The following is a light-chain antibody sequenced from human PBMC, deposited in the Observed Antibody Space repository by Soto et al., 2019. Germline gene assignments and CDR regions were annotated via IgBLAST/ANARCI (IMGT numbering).Light chain of an antibody. Sequence: DIVMTQSPAPLSVSPGGRATLSCRASQSVSSNLAWYQQKPGQAPRLLIYGASTRATGIPARFSGSGSGTECTLTISSLQSEDVAVYYCQQRSNWPLTLGHGTRLEIK. V-gene: IGKV3-15*01. J-gene: IGKJ5*01. CDR1: QSVSSN. CDR2: GAS. CDR3: QQRSNWPLT.